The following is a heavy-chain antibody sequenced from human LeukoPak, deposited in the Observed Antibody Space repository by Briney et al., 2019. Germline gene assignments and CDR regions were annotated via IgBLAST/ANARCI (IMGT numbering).Heavy chain of an antibody. Sequence: SETLSLTCAVYGGSFSGYYWSWIRQPPGKGLEWIGEINHSGSTNYNPSLKSRVTISVDTSKNQFSLKLSSVTAADTAVYYCARHRGYGGNLYYFDYWGQGTLVTVSS. D-gene: IGHD4-23*01. V-gene: IGHV4-34*01. CDR2: INHSGST. J-gene: IGHJ4*02. CDR3: ARHRGYGGNLYYFDY. CDR1: GGSFSGYY.